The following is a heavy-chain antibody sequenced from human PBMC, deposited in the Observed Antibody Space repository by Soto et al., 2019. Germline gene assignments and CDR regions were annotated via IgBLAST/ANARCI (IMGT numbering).Heavy chain of an antibody. J-gene: IGHJ4*02. CDR1: GFTFSSYG. Sequence: GGSLRLSCAASGFTFSSYGVHWVRQAPGKGLEWVAVIWYDGSNKYYADSVKGRFTISRDNSKNTLYLQMNSLRAEDTAVYYCARDIWGGSSSKPSSWGQGTLVTVSS. V-gene: IGHV3-33*01. D-gene: IGHD6-6*01. CDR3: ARDIWGGSSSKPSS. CDR2: IWYDGSNK.